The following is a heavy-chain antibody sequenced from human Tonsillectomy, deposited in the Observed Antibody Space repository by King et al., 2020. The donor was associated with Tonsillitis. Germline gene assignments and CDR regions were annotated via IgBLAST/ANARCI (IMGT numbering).Heavy chain of an antibody. CDR2: ISYDGSNK. V-gene: IGHV3-30*04. CDR1: GFTFSSYA. Sequence: VQLVESGGGVVQPGRSLRLSCAASGFTFSSYAMHWVRQAPGKGLEWVAVISYDGSNKYYADSVKGRFTISRDNSKNTLYLQMNSLRAEDTAVYYCARWGLQPIQLWLDYFDYWGQGTLVTVSS. J-gene: IGHJ4*02. D-gene: IGHD5-18*01. CDR3: ARWGLQPIQLWLDYFDY.